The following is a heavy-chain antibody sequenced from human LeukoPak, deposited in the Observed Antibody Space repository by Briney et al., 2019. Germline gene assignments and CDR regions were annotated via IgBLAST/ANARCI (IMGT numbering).Heavy chain of an antibody. CDR3: AAGIAVAGNDAFDI. D-gene: IGHD6-19*01. V-gene: IGHV4-59*01. Sequence: SETLSLTCTVSGGSISSYYWSWIRQPPGKGLEWIGYIYYSGSTNYNPSLKSRVTISVDTSKNQLSLKLSSVTAADTAVYYCAAGIAVAGNDAFDIWGQGTMVTVSS. J-gene: IGHJ3*02. CDR1: GGSISSYY. CDR2: IYYSGST.